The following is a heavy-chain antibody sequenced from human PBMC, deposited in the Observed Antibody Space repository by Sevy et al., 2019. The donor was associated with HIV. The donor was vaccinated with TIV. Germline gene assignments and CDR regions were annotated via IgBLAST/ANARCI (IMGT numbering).Heavy chain of an antibody. V-gene: IGHV3-23*01. J-gene: IGHJ6*02. CDR2: ISRSGRST. Sequence: AGSLRLSCAASGFTFSTYAMNWVRQAPGKELEWVSSISRSGRSTYSADSVEGRFTISRDNFKNTLYLQLSSLGVDDTALYYCAKGYCDGGSCPRDYYSYGMDVWGQGTTVTVSS. D-gene: IGHD2-15*01. CDR3: AKGYCDGGSCPRDYYSYGMDV. CDR1: GFTFSTYA.